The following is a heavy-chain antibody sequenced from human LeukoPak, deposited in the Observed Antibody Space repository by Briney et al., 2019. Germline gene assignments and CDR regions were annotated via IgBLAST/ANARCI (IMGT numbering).Heavy chain of an antibody. CDR1: GFTFNNYW. CDR2: IKRDGREK. CDR3: VREDDVKVPAHRGDWFDP. J-gene: IGHJ5*02. V-gene: IGHV3-7*01. Sequence: TGGSLRFSCVVYGFTFNNYWMSWVRQAPGKGLEWVANIKRDGREKNYVDSVKGRFTISRDNGKNSLYLQMNRLRAEDTDVYYCVREDDVKVPAHRGDWFDPWGQGTLVTVSS. D-gene: IGHD2-2*01.